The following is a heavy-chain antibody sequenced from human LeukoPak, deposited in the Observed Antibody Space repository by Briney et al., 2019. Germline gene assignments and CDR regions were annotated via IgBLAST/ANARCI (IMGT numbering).Heavy chain of an antibody. CDR1: GFTFSDFP. J-gene: IGHJ4*02. CDR2: IGASGSAM. D-gene: IGHD6-19*01. V-gene: IGHV3-48*03. CDR3: ARAYSFGWDDYLDY. Sequence: GGSLRLSCAASGFTFSDFPMIWVRQAPGKGLEWVSYIGASGSAMYYADSVQGRFTISRDNAKNSLYLQMHSLRADDTAVYYCARAYSFGWDDYLDYWGQGTLVTVSS.